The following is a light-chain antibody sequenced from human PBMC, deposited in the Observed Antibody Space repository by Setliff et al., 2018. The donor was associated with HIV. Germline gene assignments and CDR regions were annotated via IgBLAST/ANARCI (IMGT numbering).Light chain of an antibody. Sequence: QSALTQPASVSGSPGQSFTISCSGTSSDVGGYNYVSWYQQHPGKAPKLMIYDVSKRPSGVSTRFSGSKSGNTASLTISGLQAEDEADYFCNSYTSSSTLYVFGTGTRSPS. CDR3: NSYTSSSTLYV. J-gene: IGLJ1*01. CDR2: DVS. CDR1: SSDVGGYNY. V-gene: IGLV2-14*01.